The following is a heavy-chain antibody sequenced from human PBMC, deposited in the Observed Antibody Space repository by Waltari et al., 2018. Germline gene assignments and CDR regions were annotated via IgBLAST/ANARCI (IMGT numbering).Heavy chain of an antibody. D-gene: IGHD4-17*01. CDR1: GYTFTSYD. CDR2: RNPNSGNT. Sequence: QVQLVQSGAEVKKPGASVKVSCKASGYTFTSYDINWVRQATGQGLEWMGWRNPNSGNTGYAQKFQGRVTITRNTSISTAYMELSSLRSEDTAVYYCARGPSSGDYPKYYYMDVWGKGTTVTISS. V-gene: IGHV1-8*03. CDR3: ARGPSSGDYPKYYYMDV. J-gene: IGHJ6*03.